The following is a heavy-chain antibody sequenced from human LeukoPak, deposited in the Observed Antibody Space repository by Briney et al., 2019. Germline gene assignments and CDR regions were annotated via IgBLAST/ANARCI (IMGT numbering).Heavy chain of an antibody. J-gene: IGHJ4*02. D-gene: IGHD6-19*01. CDR3: VRRGDASSGWGDHDF. Sequence: GGSLRLSCAASGVTFNRNAISWVRQAPGKGLEWVSTIGGSGDKTFYADSVKRRFTISRDNSKNMVHLQMNSLTGEDTALYYCVRRGDASSGWGDHDFWGQGALVTVSS. CDR2: IGGSGDKT. V-gene: IGHV3-23*01. CDR1: GVTFNRNA.